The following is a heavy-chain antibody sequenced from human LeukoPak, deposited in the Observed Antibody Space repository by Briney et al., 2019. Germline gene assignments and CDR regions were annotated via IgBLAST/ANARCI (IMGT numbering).Heavy chain of an antibody. CDR3: ANYIQRPPGMDV. J-gene: IGHJ6*02. CDR1: GFTFSNYD. CDR2: ITGSGADT. V-gene: IGHV3-23*01. Sequence: PGGSLRLSCEASGFTFSNYDMTWVRQAPGKGLEWVSAITGSGADTNNADSVKGRFTISRDNSKNTLFLQMNSLRAEDTALYFCANYIQRPPGMDVWGQGTMVTVSS. D-gene: IGHD2-15*01.